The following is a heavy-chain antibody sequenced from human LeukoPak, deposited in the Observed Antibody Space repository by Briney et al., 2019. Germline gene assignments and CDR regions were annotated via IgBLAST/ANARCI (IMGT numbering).Heavy chain of an antibody. D-gene: IGHD2-15*01. Sequence: GGSLRLSCAASGFTFSSYSMNWVRQAPGKGLEWVSSISSSSSYIYYADSVKGRFTISRDNAKNSLYLQMNSLRAEDTAVYYCARDRYCSGGSCSAFDYWGQGTLVTVSS. V-gene: IGHV3-21*01. CDR1: GFTFSSYS. J-gene: IGHJ4*02. CDR2: ISSSSSYI. CDR3: ARDRYCSGGSCSAFDY.